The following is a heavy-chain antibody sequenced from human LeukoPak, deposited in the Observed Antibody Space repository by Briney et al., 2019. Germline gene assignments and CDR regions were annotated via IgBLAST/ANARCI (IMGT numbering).Heavy chain of an antibody. Sequence: PGGSLRLSCAASGFTFSSYTMHWVRQAPGKGLEYVSAITPNGDGTFYTNSVKGRFTISRDNSRNAMFLQMGSLTTEDMAVYYCVRHDALGSYDWWGQETLVTVSS. D-gene: IGHD3-10*01. V-gene: IGHV3-64*01. CDR2: ITPNGDGT. J-gene: IGHJ4*02. CDR3: VRHDALGSYDW. CDR1: GFTFSSYT.